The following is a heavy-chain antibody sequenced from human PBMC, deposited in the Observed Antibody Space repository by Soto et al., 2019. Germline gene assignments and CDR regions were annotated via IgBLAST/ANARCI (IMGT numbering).Heavy chain of an antibody. J-gene: IGHJ6*02. V-gene: IGHV3-74*01. CDR3: ARDPAQSSHYYYYYGMDV. CDR1: GFTFSSYW. CDR2: INSDGSST. Sequence: EVQLVESGGGLVQPGGSLRLSCAASGFTFSSYWMHWVRQAPGKGLVWVSRINSDGSSTSYADSVKGRFTISRDNAKNTLYLQMNSLRAEDTAVYYCARDPAQSSHYYYYYGMDVWGQGTTVTVSS.